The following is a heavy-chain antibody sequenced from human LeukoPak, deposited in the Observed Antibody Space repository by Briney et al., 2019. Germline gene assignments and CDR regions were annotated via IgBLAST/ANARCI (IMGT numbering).Heavy chain of an antibody. Sequence: GGSLRLSCAASGFTVSNNYMSWVRQALGKGLEWVSAISGSGGSTYYADSVKGRFTISRDNSKNTLYLQMNSLRAEDTAVYYCAKSGWDYYDMVDYWGQGTLVTVSS. J-gene: IGHJ4*02. CDR3: AKSGWDYYDMVDY. CDR2: ISGSGGST. CDR1: GFTVSNNY. D-gene: IGHD3-22*01. V-gene: IGHV3-23*01.